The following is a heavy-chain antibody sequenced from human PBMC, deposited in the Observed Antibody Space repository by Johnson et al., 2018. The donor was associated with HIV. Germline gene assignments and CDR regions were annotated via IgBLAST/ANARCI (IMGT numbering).Heavy chain of an antibody. CDR3: ARDRLWFGESDACDI. D-gene: IGHD3-10*01. CDR1: GFTFSDAW. Sequence: QVQLVESGGGLVKPGGSLRLSCAVSGFTFSDAWMSWVRQAPGKGLEWVAIISYDGSNKYYADSVKGRITISRDNSKNTLNLQMNRLRAEDTAVYYCARDRLWFGESDACDIWGQGTMVTVSS. CDR2: ISYDGSNK. V-gene: IGHV3-30*19. J-gene: IGHJ3*02.